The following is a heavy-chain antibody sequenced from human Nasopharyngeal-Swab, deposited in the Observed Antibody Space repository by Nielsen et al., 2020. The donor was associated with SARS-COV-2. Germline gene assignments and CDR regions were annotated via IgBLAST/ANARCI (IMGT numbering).Heavy chain of an antibody. Sequence: ASVKVSCRASGYTFTSYAMNWVRQAPGHGLEWMRWINTNTGNPTYAQGFTGRFVFSLDTSVSTAYLQISSLKAEDTAVYYCAREEYYYYYGMDVWGQGTTVTVSS. V-gene: IGHV7-4-1*02. CDR2: INTNTGNP. J-gene: IGHJ6*02. CDR3: AREEYYYYYGMDV. CDR1: GYTFTSYA.